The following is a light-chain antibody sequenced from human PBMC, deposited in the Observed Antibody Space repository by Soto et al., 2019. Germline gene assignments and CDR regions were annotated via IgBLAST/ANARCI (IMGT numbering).Light chain of an antibody. CDR3: QQYNNWPPYT. V-gene: IGKV3-15*01. CDR1: QSVGRN. J-gene: IGKJ2*01. Sequence: DILMTQSPATLSVSPGERATLSCRASQSVGRNLAWYQQKPGQAPRLLIYGASTRATGIPARFSGSGSGTEFTLTISSLQSEDFAVYYCQQYNNWPPYTFGQGTKLEIK. CDR2: GAS.